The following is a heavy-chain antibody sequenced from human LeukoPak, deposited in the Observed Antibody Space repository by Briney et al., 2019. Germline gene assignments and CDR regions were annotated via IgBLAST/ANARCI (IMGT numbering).Heavy chain of an antibody. V-gene: IGHV3-33*01. D-gene: IGHD4-17*01. CDR1: GFTFSSYG. CDR3: ARDDYGTTDY. Sequence: GRSLRLSCAASGFTFSSYGMHWVRQAPGKGLEWVAVIWYDGSNKYYADSVKGRFTISRDNSKNTLYLQMNSLRAGDTAVYYCARDDYGTTDYWGQGTLVTVSS. CDR2: IWYDGSNK. J-gene: IGHJ4*02.